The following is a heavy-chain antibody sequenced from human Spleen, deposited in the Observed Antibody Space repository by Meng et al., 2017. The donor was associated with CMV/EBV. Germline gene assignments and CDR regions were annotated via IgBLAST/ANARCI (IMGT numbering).Heavy chain of an antibody. CDR1: GFAFSSYG. V-gene: IGHV3-30*02. CDR3: AKGRGYDILTGPHDAFEI. CDR2: IRYDGTKK. D-gene: IGHD3-9*01. J-gene: IGHJ3*02. Sequence: GESLKISCVASGFAFSSYGMHWVRQSPGKGLEWVAFIRYDGTKKYYTDSVKGRFTISRDNSKNTLHPHMPSPRSEDTAVYYCAKGRGYDILTGPHDAFEIWGQGTTVTVSS.